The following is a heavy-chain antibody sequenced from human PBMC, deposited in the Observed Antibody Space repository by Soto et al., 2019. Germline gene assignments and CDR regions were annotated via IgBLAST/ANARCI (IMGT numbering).Heavy chain of an antibody. Sequence: QVQLQESGPGLVKPSETLSLTCTVSGGSVSSGSYYWSWIRQPPGKGLEWIGYIYYSGSTNYNPSLKSRVTISVDTSKNQFSLKLSSVTAADTAVYYCAIFPYPTTVPDYWGQGTLVTVSS. CDR3: AIFPYPTTVPDY. J-gene: IGHJ4*02. D-gene: IGHD4-17*01. V-gene: IGHV4-61*01. CDR1: GGSVSSGSYY. CDR2: IYYSGST.